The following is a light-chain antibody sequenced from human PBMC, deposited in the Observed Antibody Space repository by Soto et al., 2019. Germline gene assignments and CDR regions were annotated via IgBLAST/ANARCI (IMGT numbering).Light chain of an antibody. CDR3: QQYGNSPQT. V-gene: IGKV3-20*01. CDR2: GAS. J-gene: IGKJ1*01. Sequence: EIVLTQSPGTLSLSPGERVTLSCRASQSVSSNYLAWYQHKPGQAPRLLIYGASTRATGIPDRFSGSGSGTDFTLTIARLEPGDFAVYYCQQYGNSPQTFGQGTKV. CDR1: QSVSSNY.